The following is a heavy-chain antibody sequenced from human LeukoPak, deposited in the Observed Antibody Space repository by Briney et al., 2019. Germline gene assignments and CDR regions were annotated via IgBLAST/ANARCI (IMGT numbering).Heavy chain of an antibody. CDR3: ARDVRLRWDPYYYYGMDV. V-gene: IGHV3-48*03. CDR2: ISSSGSTI. Sequence: GGSLRLSCAASGFTFSSYEMNWVRQAPGKGLEWVSYISSSGSTIYYADSVKGRFTISRDNAKNSLHLQMNSLRAEDTAVYYCARDVRLRWDPYYYYGMDVWGQGTTVTVSS. D-gene: IGHD4-23*01. CDR1: GFTFSSYE. J-gene: IGHJ6*02.